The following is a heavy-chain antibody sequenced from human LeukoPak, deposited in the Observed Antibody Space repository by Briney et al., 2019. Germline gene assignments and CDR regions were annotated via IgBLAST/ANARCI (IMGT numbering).Heavy chain of an antibody. Sequence: GGSLRLSCAASGFTFSSYWMHWVRQAPGKGLVWVSRINSDGSSTGYADSVKGRFTISRDNAKNTLYLQMNSLRAEDTAVYYCARDKGLYGSGSYYEYWGQGALVTVSS. V-gene: IGHV3-74*01. CDR1: GFTFSSYW. D-gene: IGHD3-10*01. CDR2: INSDGSST. CDR3: ARDKGLYGSGSYYEY. J-gene: IGHJ4*02.